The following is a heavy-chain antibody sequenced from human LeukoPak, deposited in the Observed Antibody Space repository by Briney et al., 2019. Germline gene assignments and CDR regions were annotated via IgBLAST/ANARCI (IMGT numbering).Heavy chain of an antibody. J-gene: IGHJ4*02. D-gene: IGHD5-18*01. CDR2: IWYDGSNK. Sequence: GGSLRLSCAASGFTFSSYGMHWVRQAPGKGLEWVAVIWYDGSNKYYAESVEGRFTISRDNSKNTLYLQMNSLRAEDTAVYSCARGLGYSYGYGIDYWGQGTLVIASS. CDR3: ARGLGYSYGYGIDY. V-gene: IGHV3-33*01. CDR1: GFTFSSYG.